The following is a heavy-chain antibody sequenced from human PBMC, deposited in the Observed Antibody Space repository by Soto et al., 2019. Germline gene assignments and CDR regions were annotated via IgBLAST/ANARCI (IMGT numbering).Heavy chain of an antibody. Sequence: ASVNVSCKAAGYTFTGYYIHWVRQAPGQGLEWMGWINPNSGGTNYAQKFQGRVTMTRDTSISTAYMELSRLRSDDTAVYYCARALRVYSSSSRSGYWGQGTLVTVSS. J-gene: IGHJ4*02. V-gene: IGHV1-2*02. CDR2: INPNSGGT. CDR1: GYTFTGYY. CDR3: ARALRVYSSSSRSGY. D-gene: IGHD6-6*01.